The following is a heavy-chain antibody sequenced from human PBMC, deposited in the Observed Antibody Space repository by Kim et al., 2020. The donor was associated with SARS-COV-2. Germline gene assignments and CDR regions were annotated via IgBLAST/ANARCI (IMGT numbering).Heavy chain of an antibody. CDR3: AKDQGYDYDVLTAFYSHYGMDV. D-gene: IGHD3-9*01. Sequence: GGSLRLSCTASGFTFSTYAMRWVRQAPGKGLEWVSTISGNGGSTYYADSVKGRFTISRDNSKNTLFVQMNSLRAEDTAVYFCAKDQGYDYDVLTAFYSHYGMDVWGQGTTVTVSS. V-gene: IGHV3-23*01. CDR1: GFTFSTYA. J-gene: IGHJ6*02. CDR2: ISGNGGST.